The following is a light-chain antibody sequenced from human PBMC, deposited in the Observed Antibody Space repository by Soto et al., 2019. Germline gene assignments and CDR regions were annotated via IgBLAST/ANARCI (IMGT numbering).Light chain of an antibody. J-gene: IGLJ2*01. V-gene: IGLV7-46*01. CDR2: DTS. CDR1: TGAVTSGHY. Sequence: QAVVTQEPSLTVSPGGTVTLTCGSSTGAVTSGHYPYWFQQKPGQAPRTLIYDTSNKHSWTPAQFSGYLLGGKAALTLSGAQPEDEAEYFCLLSFNGPYVFGGGTKLTVL. CDR3: LLSFNGPYV.